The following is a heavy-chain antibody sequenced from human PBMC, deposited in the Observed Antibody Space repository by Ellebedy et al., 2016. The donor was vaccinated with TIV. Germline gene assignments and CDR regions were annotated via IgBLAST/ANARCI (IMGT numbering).Heavy chain of an antibody. J-gene: IGHJ4*02. CDR1: GGSLSSSNW. Sequence: MPSETLSLTCAVSGGSLSSSNWWSWVRQPPGKGLEWIGEIYHSGSTNYNPSLKSRVTISVDKSKNQFSLTLSPVTAADTAVYYCARMRYCGGDCWYFDYWGQGTLVTVSS. V-gene: IGHV4-4*02. CDR2: IYHSGST. D-gene: IGHD2-21*02. CDR3: ARMRYCGGDCWYFDY.